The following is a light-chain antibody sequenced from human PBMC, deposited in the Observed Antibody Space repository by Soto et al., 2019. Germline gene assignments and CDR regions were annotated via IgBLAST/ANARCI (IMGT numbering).Light chain of an antibody. CDR1: QSIGYW. J-gene: IGKJ1*01. Sequence: DIQMTQSPSTLSASVGDRVTITCRASQSIGYWLAWYQQKPGKAPNLLIYAASSLETGVPSRFSGSGSGTEFTLSISSLQPDDSASYYCQQYNSYSEAFGQGTKVELK. CDR2: AAS. CDR3: QQYNSYSEA. V-gene: IGKV1-5*01.